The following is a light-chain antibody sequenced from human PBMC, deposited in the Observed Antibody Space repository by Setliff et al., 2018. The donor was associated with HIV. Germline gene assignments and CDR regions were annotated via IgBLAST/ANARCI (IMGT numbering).Light chain of an antibody. CDR1: SSDVGGYNY. CDR2: EVN. CDR3: SSYTSNSPYV. J-gene: IGLJ1*01. V-gene: IGLV2-14*01. Sequence: QSALTQPASVSGSPGQSITISCTGTSSDVGGYNYVSWYQQHPGKAPKLMISEVNNRPSGVSNRFSGSKSGNTASLTISGLQAEDEADYYCSSYTSNSPYVFGTGTKGTVL.